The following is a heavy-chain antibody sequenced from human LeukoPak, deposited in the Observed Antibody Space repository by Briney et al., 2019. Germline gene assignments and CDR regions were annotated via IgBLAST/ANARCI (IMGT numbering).Heavy chain of an antibody. CDR1: GYTFTGYY. CDR3: ARDYCSSTSCLVDWFDP. CDR2: INPNSGGT. V-gene: IGHV1-2*02. D-gene: IGHD2-2*01. Sequence: ASVKVSCKASGYTFTGYYMHWVRQAPGQGLDWMGWINPNSGGTNYAQKFQGRVTMTRDTYINTAYMELSRLRSDDTAVYYCARDYCSSTSCLVDWFDPWGQGTLVTVSS. J-gene: IGHJ5*02.